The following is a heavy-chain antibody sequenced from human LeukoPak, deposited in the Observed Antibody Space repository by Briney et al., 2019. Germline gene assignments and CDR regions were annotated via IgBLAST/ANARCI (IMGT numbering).Heavy chain of an antibody. CDR3: ANGDCGGDCQFDY. CDR2: ISSNGGST. Sequence: GGSLRLSCAASGFTFSSYAMHWVRQAPGKGLDYVSAISSNGGSTYYANSVKGRFTISRDNSKNTLYLQMGSLRAEDTAVYYCANGDCGGDCQFDYWGQGTLVTVSS. D-gene: IGHD2-21*02. J-gene: IGHJ4*02. CDR1: GFTFSSYA. V-gene: IGHV3-64*01.